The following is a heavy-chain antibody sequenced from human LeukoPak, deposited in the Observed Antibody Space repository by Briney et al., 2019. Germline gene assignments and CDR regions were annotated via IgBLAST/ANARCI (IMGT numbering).Heavy chain of an antibody. CDR2: INPSGGST. V-gene: IGHV1-46*01. D-gene: IGHD2-2*01. J-gene: IGHJ6*02. CDR3: ARPTSVIPAADIYYYFYAMDV. CDR1: GYSFSSYY. Sequence: ASVKVSCKASGYSFSSYYMHWVRQAPGQGLEWVGIINPSGGSTNYAQRFQGRVTMTRDTSTSTVYMELSSLRSEDTAVYYCARPTSVIPAADIYYYFYAMDVWGQGTTVTVSS.